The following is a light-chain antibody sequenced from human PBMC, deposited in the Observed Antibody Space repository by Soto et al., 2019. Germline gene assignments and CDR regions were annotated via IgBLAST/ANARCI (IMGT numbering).Light chain of an antibody. CDR2: DVS. CDR3: CSYAGSYFYV. Sequence: QSALTQPRSVSGSPGQSVTISCTGTSSDVGGYNYVSWYQQHPGKAPKLMIYDVSKRPSGFPDRFSGSKSGNTASLTISGLQAEDEADYYCCSYAGSYFYVFGAGTKLTVL. CDR1: SSDVGGYNY. V-gene: IGLV2-11*01. J-gene: IGLJ1*01.